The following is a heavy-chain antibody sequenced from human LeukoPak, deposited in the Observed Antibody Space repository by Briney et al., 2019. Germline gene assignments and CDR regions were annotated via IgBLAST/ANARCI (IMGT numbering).Heavy chain of an antibody. J-gene: IGHJ4*02. CDR2: IYYSGST. CDR1: GGSISSGGYY. Sequence: PSQTLSLTCTVSGGSISSGGYYWSWIRQHPGKGLEWIGYIYYSGSTYYNPSLKSRVTISVDTSKNQFSLKLSSVTAADTAVYYCARMPMIVEYYFDYWGQGTLVTVSS. V-gene: IGHV4-31*03. CDR3: ARMPMIVEYYFDY. D-gene: IGHD3-22*01.